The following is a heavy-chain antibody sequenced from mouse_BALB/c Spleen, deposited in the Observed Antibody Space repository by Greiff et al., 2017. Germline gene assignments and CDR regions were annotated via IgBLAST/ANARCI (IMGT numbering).Heavy chain of an antibody. Sequence: VQLQQSGAELVKPGASVKLSCKASGYTFTSYDINWVRQRPEQGLEWIGWIFPGDGSTKYNEKFKGKATLTTDKSSSTAYMQLSRLTSEDSAVYFCAKIYYDYEWYFDVWRAGTTVTVSS. CDR2: IFPGDGST. CDR3: AKIYYDYEWYFDV. CDR1: GYTFTSYD. V-gene: IGHV1-85*01. J-gene: IGHJ1*01. D-gene: IGHD2-4*01.